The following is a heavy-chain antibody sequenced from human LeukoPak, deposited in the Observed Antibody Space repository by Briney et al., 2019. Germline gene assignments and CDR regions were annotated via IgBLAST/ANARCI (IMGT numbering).Heavy chain of an antibody. CDR2: VYYSGST. CDR1: GGSVNNYY. J-gene: IGHJ4*02. D-gene: IGHD5-18*01. CDR3: ARVGSGYSYGPFDY. Sequence: SETLSLTCTVSGGSVNNYYWGWIRQPPGMGLDWIGIVYYSGSTYYNPSLKSRVTISVDTSKNQFSLKLNSVTAADTAVYYCARVGSGYSYGPFDYWGQGTLVTVSS. V-gene: IGHV4-39*07.